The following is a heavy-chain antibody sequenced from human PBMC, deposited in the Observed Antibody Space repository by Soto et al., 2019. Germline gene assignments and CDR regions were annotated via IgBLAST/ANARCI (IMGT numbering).Heavy chain of an antibody. CDR1: GFSLSTSAVG. CDR2: IYWDDDK. Sequence: QITLKESGPTLVKPTQTLTLTCTFSGFSLSTSAVGVGWIRQPPGKALEWLAFIYWDDDKRYSPSLKSSLPITKDTSKKQVVLAMTNMHPVDTATYYCAHLVVAGLTYYFDYWGQGTLVTVSS. D-gene: IGHD2-15*01. V-gene: IGHV2-5*02. J-gene: IGHJ4*02. CDR3: AHLVVAGLTYYFDY.